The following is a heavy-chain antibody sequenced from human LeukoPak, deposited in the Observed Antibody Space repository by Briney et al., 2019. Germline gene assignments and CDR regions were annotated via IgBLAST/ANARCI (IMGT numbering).Heavy chain of an antibody. J-gene: IGHJ4*02. Sequence: PGGSLRLSCAASGFTFSNYWMHWVRQAPGKGLEWVSSISSSSSYIYYADSVKGRFTISRDNAKNSLYLQMNSLRAEDTAVYYCARRSYDSSGYYINDYWGQGTLVTVSS. D-gene: IGHD3-22*01. CDR1: GFTFSNYW. CDR3: ARRSYDSSGYYINDY. V-gene: IGHV3-21*01. CDR2: ISSSSSYI.